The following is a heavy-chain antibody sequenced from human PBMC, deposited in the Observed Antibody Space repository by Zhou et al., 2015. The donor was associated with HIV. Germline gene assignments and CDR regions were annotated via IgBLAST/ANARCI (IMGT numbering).Heavy chain of an antibody. V-gene: IGHV1-69*02. CDR2: IIPILGIA. J-gene: IGHJ6*02. D-gene: IGHD4-11*01. Sequence: QVQLVQSGAEVKKPGSSVKVSCKASGGTFSSYTISWVRQAPGQGLEWMGRIIPILGIANYAQKFQGRVTITADKSTSTAYMELSSLRSEDTAVYYCASPVATVTRQDYYYGMDVWGQGTTVTVSS. CDR3: ASPVATVTRQDYYYGMDV. CDR1: GGTFSSYT.